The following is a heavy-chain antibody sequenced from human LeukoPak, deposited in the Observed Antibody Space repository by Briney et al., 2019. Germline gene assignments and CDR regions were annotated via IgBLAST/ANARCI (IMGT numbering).Heavy chain of an antibody. J-gene: IGHJ4*02. Sequence: GGPLRLSCAASGFTFRTYGMNWVRQAPGKGLEWVAIISYDGSNEDYADSVKGRFTISRDNSKNTLYLQMNSLRAEDSAVYYCAKSRVRGVYYFDYWGQGTLVTVSS. CDR3: AKSRVRGVYYFDY. CDR2: ISYDGSNE. CDR1: GFTFRTYG. V-gene: IGHV3-30*18. D-gene: IGHD3-10*02.